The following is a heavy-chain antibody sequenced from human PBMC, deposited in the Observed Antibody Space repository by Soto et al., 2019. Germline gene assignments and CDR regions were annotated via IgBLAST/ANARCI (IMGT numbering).Heavy chain of an antibody. CDR2: IKPDNGNT. CDR3: ATSYDSGFDP. D-gene: IGHD5-12*01. J-gene: IGHJ5*02. Sequence: QLQLVQSGGEVKKPGDSVRVSCEAYGYPFSKYGISWIRQAPGQGLEWMGWIKPDNGNTDYAQKFQGRVTMTTDTSSNTAFMELSSLRSVDTAVYYCATSYDSGFDPWGHGTLVSVSS. V-gene: IGHV1-18*04. CDR1: GYPFSKYG.